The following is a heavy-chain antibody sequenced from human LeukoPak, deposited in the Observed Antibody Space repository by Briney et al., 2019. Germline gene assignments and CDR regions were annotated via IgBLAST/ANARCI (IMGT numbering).Heavy chain of an antibody. V-gene: IGHV1-3*04. CDR3: ASPLTYSSGWSYFDY. J-gene: IGHJ4*02. CDR1: GYTFTSYA. D-gene: IGHD6-19*01. Sequence: ASVKVSCKASGYTFTSYAMHWVRQAPGQRLECMGWINTGNGNTKYSQKFQGRVTITRDTSASTAYMELSSLRSEDTAVYYCASPLTYSSGWSYFDYWGQGTLVTVSS. CDR2: INTGNGNT.